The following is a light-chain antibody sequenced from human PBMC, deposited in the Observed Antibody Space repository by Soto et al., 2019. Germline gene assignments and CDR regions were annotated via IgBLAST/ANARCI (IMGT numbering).Light chain of an antibody. CDR1: SSDVGAYKY. V-gene: IGLV2-8*01. J-gene: IGLJ1*01. Sequence: QSALTQPPAASGSPGQSVTISCTGTSSDVGAYKYVSWYQQHPGKAPKLLIYEVSQRPSGVPDRFSGSKSGNTASLTISGLQAEDEADYYCSSHAGSSVVFGTGTKGTVL. CDR2: EVS. CDR3: SSHAGSSVV.